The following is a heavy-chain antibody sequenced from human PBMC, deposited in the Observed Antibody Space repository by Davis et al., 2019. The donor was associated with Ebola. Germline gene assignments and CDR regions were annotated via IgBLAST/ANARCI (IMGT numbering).Heavy chain of an antibody. Sequence: SVKVSCKASGGTFSSYAISWVRQAPGQGLEWMGGIIPIFGTANYAQKFQGRVTITADESTSTAYMELSSLRSEDTAVYYCARVYFGGLNYYYYGMDVWGQGTTVTVSS. CDR3: ARVYFGGLNYYYYGMDV. V-gene: IGHV1-69*13. J-gene: IGHJ6*02. D-gene: IGHD3-16*01. CDR2: IIPIFGTA. CDR1: GGTFSSYA.